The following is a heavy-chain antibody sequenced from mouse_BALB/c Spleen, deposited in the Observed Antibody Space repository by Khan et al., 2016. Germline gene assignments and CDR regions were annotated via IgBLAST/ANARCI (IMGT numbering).Heavy chain of an antibody. V-gene: IGHV9-3-1*01. CDR2: INTYSGET. D-gene: IGHD2-12*01. CDR1: GYTFTNYG. CDR3: ARSYSSRPGGMEN. J-gene: IGHJ4*01. Sequence: QIQLVQSGPELKKPGETVKISCKASGYTFTNYGMNWVKQAPGKGLKWMGWINTYSGETTYADDFKGRFAFSLETSASTDYLQINNLKNEDTATXYTARSYSSRPGGMENWGQGTSVTVSS.